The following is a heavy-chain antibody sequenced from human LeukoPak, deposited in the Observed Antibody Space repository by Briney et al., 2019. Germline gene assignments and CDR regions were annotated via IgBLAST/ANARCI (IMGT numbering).Heavy chain of an antibody. CDR3: ARAQWLLVGGYWFDP. V-gene: IGHV4-34*01. CDR2: INHSGST. Sequence: TSETLSLTCAVYGGSFSGYYWSWIRQPPGKGLEWIGEINHSGSTYYNPSLKSRVTISVDTSKNQFSLKLSSVTAADTAVYYCARAQWLLVGGYWFDPWGQGTLVTVSS. D-gene: IGHD3-22*01. CDR1: GGSFSGYY. J-gene: IGHJ5*02.